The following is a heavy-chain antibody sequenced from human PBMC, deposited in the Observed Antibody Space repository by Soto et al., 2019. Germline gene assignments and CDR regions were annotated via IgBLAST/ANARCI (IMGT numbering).Heavy chain of an antibody. CDR3: ARQPIAAAGTTWFDP. CDR1: GGSISSSSYY. D-gene: IGHD6-13*01. Sequence: QLQLQESGPGLVKPSETLSLTCTVSGGSISSSSYYWGWIRQPPGKGLEWIGSIYYSGSTYYNPSLKGRVTISVDTSKNQFSLKLSSVTAADTAVYYCARQPIAAAGTTWFDPWGQGTLVTVSS. J-gene: IGHJ5*02. V-gene: IGHV4-39*01. CDR2: IYYSGST.